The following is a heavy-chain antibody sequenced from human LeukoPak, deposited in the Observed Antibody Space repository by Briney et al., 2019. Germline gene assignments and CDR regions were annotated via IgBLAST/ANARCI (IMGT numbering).Heavy chain of an antibody. CDR3: ARQLGYRSSTSCYADEVDY. D-gene: IGHD2-2*01. CDR1: GGSISSSSYY. Sequence: SETLSLTCTVSGGSISSSSYYWGWIRQPPGKGLEWIGSIYYSGSTYYNPSLKSRVTISVDTSKNQFSLKLSSVTAADTAVYYCARQLGYRSSTSCYADEVDYWGQGTLVTVSS. J-gene: IGHJ4*02. V-gene: IGHV4-39*01. CDR2: IYYSGST.